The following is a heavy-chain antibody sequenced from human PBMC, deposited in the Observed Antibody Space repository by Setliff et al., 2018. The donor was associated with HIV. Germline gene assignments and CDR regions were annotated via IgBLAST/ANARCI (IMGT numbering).Heavy chain of an antibody. V-gene: IGHV4-38-2*02. J-gene: IGHJ4*02. CDR1: GYSMSGGYN. CDR2: IYHVGTT. D-gene: IGHD3-10*01. Sequence: PSETLSLTCTVSGYSMSGGYNWGWIRQSPEKGLEWIGNIYHVGTTYYNPSLKSRVTLSVDPSKSQFSLKLTSVTAADTALYYFVTTDYFYGRNNFEYWGQGALVTVSS. CDR3: VTTDYFYGRNNFEY.